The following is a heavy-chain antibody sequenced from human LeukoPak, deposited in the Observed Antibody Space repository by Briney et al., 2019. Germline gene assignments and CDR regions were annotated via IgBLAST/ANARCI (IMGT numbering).Heavy chain of an antibody. Sequence: SETLSLTCAVYGGSFSGYYWSWIRQPPGKGLEWIGEINHSGSTNYNPSLKSRVTISVDTSKNLFSLRLRSVTAADTAVYYCARDQISINALDMWGQGTMVTVSS. CDR3: ARDQISINALDM. V-gene: IGHV4-34*01. CDR1: GGSFSGYY. J-gene: IGHJ3*02. CDR2: INHSGST. D-gene: IGHD1-14*01.